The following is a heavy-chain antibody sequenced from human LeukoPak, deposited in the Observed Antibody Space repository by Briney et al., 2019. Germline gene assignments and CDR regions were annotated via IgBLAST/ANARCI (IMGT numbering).Heavy chain of an antibody. CDR1: GYTFTGYY. J-gene: IGHJ5*02. D-gene: IGHD4-17*01. Sequence: ASVKVSCKASGYTFTGYYMHWVRQAPGQGLEWMGRINPNSGGTNYAQKFQGRVTMTRDTSISTVYLELTSLTSDDTAVYYCARDVHGDYGSGWFDPWGQGTLVSVSS. CDR2: INPNSGGT. V-gene: IGHV1-2*06. CDR3: ARDVHGDYGSGWFDP.